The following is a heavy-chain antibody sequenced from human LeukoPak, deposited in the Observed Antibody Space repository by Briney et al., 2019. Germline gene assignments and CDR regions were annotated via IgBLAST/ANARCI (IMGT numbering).Heavy chain of an antibody. J-gene: IGHJ6*03. V-gene: IGHV4-34*01. Sequence: SETLSLTCAVYGGSFSGYYWSWIRQPPGKGLEWIGEINHSGSTNYNPSLKSRVTISVDTSKNQFSLKLSSVTAADTAVYYCARGHVTLYYYYMDVWAKGPRSPSP. CDR1: GGSFSGYY. CDR3: ARGHVTLYYYYMDV. CDR2: INHSGST.